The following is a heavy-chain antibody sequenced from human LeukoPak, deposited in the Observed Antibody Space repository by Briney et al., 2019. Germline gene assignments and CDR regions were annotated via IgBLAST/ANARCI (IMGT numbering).Heavy chain of an antibody. CDR1: GFTFGTST. V-gene: IGHV3-21*01. CDR2: ISSGGNYI. J-gene: IGHJ6*03. D-gene: IGHD5-12*01. CDR3: ARAPLRGYSRYDYIQPNYYYYMDV. Sequence: TPGGSLRLSCEASGFTFGTSTMTWVRQARGKGLEWVSSISSGGNYIYYADSVKGRFTISRDNAKNSLYLQMNSLRAEDTAVYYCARAPLRGYSRYDYIQPNYYYYMDVWGKGTTVTVSS.